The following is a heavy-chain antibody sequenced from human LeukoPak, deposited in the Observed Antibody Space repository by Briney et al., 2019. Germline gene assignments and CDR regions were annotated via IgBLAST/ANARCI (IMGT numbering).Heavy chain of an antibody. Sequence: PGRSLRLSCAATGFTFSNYGMHWVRQAPGKGLEWVAVIWYDGSNKYYADSVKGRSTISRDNSKNTVYLQMNSLRAEDTAVYYCASHCSSTCERGDYWGQGTLVTVSS. CDR1: GFTFSNYG. V-gene: IGHV3-33*01. CDR2: IWYDGSNK. CDR3: ASHCSSTCERGDY. D-gene: IGHD2-2*01. J-gene: IGHJ4*02.